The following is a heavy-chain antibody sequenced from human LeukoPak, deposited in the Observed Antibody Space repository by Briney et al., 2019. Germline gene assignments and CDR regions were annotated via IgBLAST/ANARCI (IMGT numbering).Heavy chain of an antibody. CDR1: GFTFSIFN. V-gene: IGHV3-48*01. Sequence: GGSLRLSCAASGFTFSIFNMNWVRQAPGKGLEWVSYISSSGNSISYADSVKGRFTISRDNAKNSLYLQMNSLRVEDTAVYYCAMDPRLYPNTYYFYMDVWGKGTTVTVSS. CDR2: ISSSGNSI. CDR3: AMDPRLYPNTYYFYMDV. J-gene: IGHJ6*03. D-gene: IGHD2-2*03.